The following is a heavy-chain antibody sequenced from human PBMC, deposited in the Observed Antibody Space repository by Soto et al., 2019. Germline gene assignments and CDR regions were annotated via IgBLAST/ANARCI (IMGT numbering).Heavy chain of an antibody. J-gene: IGHJ4*02. CDR3: ARSPRNGIRGAY. V-gene: IGHV4-30-4*08. D-gene: IGHD2-15*01. Sequence: SETLSLTCTVSGGSFSSGNYYWSWIRQHPGKGLEWIGYIYYSGSTYYNPSLKSRVTISLDTSKNQFSLNLSSVTAEDTAVYFCARSPRNGIRGAYWGQGALVTVSS. CDR2: IYYSGST. CDR1: GGSFSSGNYY.